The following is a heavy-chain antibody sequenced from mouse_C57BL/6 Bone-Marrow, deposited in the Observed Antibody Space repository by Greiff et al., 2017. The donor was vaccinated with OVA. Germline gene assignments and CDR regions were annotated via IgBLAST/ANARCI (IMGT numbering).Heavy chain of an antibody. CDR2: IYPGDGDT. CDR1: GYAFSSYW. V-gene: IGHV1-80*01. D-gene: IGHD1-1*01. Sequence: QVQLQQSGAELVKPGASVKISCKASGYAFSSYWMNWVKQRPGKGLEWIGQIYPGDGDTNYNGKFKGKATLTVDKPSSTAYMQLSSLTSEDSAVYYCARSSSSYDYFDYWGQGTTLTVSS. CDR3: ARSSSSYDYFDY. J-gene: IGHJ2*01.